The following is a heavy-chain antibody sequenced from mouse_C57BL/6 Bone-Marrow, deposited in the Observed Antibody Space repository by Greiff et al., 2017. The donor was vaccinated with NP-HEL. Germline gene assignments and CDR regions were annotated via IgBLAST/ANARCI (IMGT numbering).Heavy chain of an antibody. J-gene: IGHJ4*01. Sequence: QVQLQQPGAELVKPGASVKLSCKASGYTFTSYWMHWVKQRPGQGLEWIGMIHPNSGSTNYNEKFKSKATLTVDKSSSTAYMQLSRLTSEDSAVYYCARASLLFMDYWGQGTSVTVSS. D-gene: IGHD2-1*01. CDR3: ARASLLFMDY. CDR2: IHPNSGST. V-gene: IGHV1-64*01. CDR1: GYTFTSYW.